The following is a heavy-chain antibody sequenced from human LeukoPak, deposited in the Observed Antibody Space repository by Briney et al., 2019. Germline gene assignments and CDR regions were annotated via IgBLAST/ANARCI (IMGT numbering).Heavy chain of an antibody. D-gene: IGHD1-26*01. J-gene: IGHJ4*02. CDR1: GGSISSGSYY. CDR2: IYHSGST. Sequence: SETLSLTCTVSGGSISSGSYYWGWIRQPPGKGLEWIGSIYHSGSTYYNPSLKSRVTISVDTSKNQFSLKLSSVTAADTAVYYCARASGSYLWGQGTLVTVSS. CDR3: ARASGSYL. V-gene: IGHV4-39*07.